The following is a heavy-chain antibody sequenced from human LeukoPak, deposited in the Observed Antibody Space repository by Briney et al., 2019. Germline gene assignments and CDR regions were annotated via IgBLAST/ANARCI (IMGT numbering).Heavy chain of an antibody. CDR3: ARGIYMDV. J-gene: IGHJ6*03. D-gene: IGHD3-10*01. CDR2: INPGRGNT. Sequence: GASVKVSCKTSGYTFGSYYMHWVRQAPGQGLEWMGMINPGRGNTNYAETFQGRVTMTRDTSTRSVYMELSSLRSEDTAVYYCARGIYMDVWGKGTTVTVSS. V-gene: IGHV1-46*01. CDR1: GYTFGSYY.